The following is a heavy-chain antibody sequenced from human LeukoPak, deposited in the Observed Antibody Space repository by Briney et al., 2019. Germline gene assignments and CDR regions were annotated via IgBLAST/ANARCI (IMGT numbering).Heavy chain of an antibody. V-gene: IGHV3-15*01. J-gene: IGHJ4*02. D-gene: IGHD3-10*01. CDR3: TTEYVLLWFGELYYYFDY. CDR1: GFTFSNAW. Sequence: GGSLRLSCAASGFTFSNAWMSWVRQAPGKGLEWVGRIKSKTDGGTTDYAAPVKGRFTTSRDDSKNTLYLQMNSLKTEDTAVYYCTTEYVLLWFGELYYYFDYWGQGTLVTVSS. CDR2: IKSKTDGGTT.